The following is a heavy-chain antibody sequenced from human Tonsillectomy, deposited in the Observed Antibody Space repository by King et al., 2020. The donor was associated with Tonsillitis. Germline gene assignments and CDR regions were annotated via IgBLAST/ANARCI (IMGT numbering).Heavy chain of an antibody. CDR2: ISGSSYST. D-gene: IGHD6-19*01. J-gene: IGHJ4*02. CDR1: GFTFSSYA. V-gene: IGHV3-23*04. Sequence: VQLVKSGGGLVQPGGSLRLSCAASGFTFSSYAMGWVRQAPGKGLEWGSTISGSSYSTYYPDSVKGRFTISRDNSNHTLYLQMHSLRPEDTALYYCAKLPHSSGWSSPFDYWGQGTLVTVSS. CDR3: AKLPHSSGWSSPFDY.